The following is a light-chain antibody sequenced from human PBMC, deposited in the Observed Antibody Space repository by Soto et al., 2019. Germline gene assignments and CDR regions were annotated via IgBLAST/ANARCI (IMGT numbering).Light chain of an antibody. CDR2: GAS. CDR3: QQYNNWPRGT. V-gene: IGKV3-15*01. Sequence: ELVMTQSPATLSVSPGERATLSCRASQSVSRNLAWYQKQPGQAPRLIIYGASTRATGIPARFSGSGSGTELTLTISSLQSEDFAVYYCQQYNNWPRGTFGQGTKVDIK. CDR1: QSVSRN. J-gene: IGKJ1*01.